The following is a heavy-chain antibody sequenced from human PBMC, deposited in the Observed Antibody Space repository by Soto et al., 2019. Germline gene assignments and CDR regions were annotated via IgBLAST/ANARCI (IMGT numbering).Heavy chain of an antibody. D-gene: IGHD3-22*01. CDR3: ARVQTYYYDSSGYYRYEAGVDAFDI. CDR1: GFTFSSYA. V-gene: IGHV3-23*01. CDR2: ISGSGGST. Sequence: GGSLRLSCAASGFTFSSYAMSWVRQAPGKGLEWVSAISGSGGSTYYADSVKGRFTISRDNSKNTLYLQMNSLRAEDTAVYYCARVQTYYYDSSGYYRYEAGVDAFDIWGQGTMVTVSS. J-gene: IGHJ3*02.